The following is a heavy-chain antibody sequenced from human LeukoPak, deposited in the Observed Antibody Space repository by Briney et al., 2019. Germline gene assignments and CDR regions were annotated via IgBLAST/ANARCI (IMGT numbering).Heavy chain of an antibody. CDR1: GFTFSTYW. J-gene: IGHJ4*02. CDR3: ARGRYCSGNRCSFFDY. D-gene: IGHD2-15*01. V-gene: IGHV3-7*01. Sequence: GGSLRLSCAASGFTFSTYWMNWVRQAPGKGLEWVANIKQDGGEKYHVDSVKGRFTISRDNAKNSLYLQMNSLRAEDTAVYYCARGRYCSGNRCSFFDYWGQGTLVTVAS. CDR2: IKQDGGEK.